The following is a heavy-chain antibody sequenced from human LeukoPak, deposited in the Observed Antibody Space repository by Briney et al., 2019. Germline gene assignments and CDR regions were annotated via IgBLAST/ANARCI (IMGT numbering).Heavy chain of an antibody. CDR1: GFTFSSYG. V-gene: IGHV3-33*01. CDR3: ARAGSGYSYGPNDY. J-gene: IGHJ4*02. D-gene: IGHD5-18*01. Sequence: GGSLRLSCAASGFTFSSYGMHWVRQAPGKGLEWVAVIWYDGSNKYYADCVKGRFTISRDNSKNTLYLQMNSLRAEDTAVYYCARAGSGYSYGPNDYWGQGTLVTVSS. CDR2: IWYDGSNK.